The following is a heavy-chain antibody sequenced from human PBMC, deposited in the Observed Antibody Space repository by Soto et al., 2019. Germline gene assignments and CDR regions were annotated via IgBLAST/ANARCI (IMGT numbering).Heavy chain of an antibody. D-gene: IGHD5-12*01. CDR2: LSPDGRKK. V-gene: IGHV3-30*18. CDR3: AKDRGGYIDDSYRNVALDV. J-gene: IGHJ6*02. CDR1: GFTFSSFG. Sequence: QMRVVESGGGVVQPGQSLTLSCTVSGFTFSSFGMHWVRQAPGKGLEWVALLSPDGRKKVYADAVTGRFTISRDNARETLYLQMYILRRDASAVYFCAKDRGGYIDDSYRNVALDVWGQGTTVTVSS.